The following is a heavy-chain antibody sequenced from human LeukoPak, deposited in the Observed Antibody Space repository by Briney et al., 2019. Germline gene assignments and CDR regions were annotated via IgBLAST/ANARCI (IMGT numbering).Heavy chain of an antibody. CDR1: RFTFSSYE. CDR3: ARGGDYYYMDV. CDR2: ISTTGSTI. J-gene: IGHJ6*03. Sequence: GGSLRLSCAASRFTFSSYEMNWVRQAPGKGLEWVSYISTTGSTIYYADSVKGRFTISRDNAKNSLYLQMNSLRAEDTAVYYCARGGDYYYMDVWGKGTTVTVSS. D-gene: IGHD4-17*01. V-gene: IGHV3-48*03.